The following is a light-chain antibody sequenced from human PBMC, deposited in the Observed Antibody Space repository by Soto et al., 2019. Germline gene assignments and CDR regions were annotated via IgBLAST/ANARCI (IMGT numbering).Light chain of an antibody. CDR2: LSS. Sequence: DFVMSQXRXSVXFXXXDRSSXXXMSXQILLHSNGYTYLDWYLQKPGQSPQLLIYLSSNRASGVPDRFSGSGSGTDFTLKISRVEAEDVGVYYCMQALQTQTFGQGTKVDIK. J-gene: IGKJ1*01. CDR1: QILLHSNGYTY. V-gene: IGKV2-28*01. CDR3: MQALQTQT.